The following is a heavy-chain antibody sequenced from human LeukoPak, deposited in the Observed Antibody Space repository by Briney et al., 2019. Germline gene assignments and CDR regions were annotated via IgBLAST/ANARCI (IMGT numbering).Heavy chain of an antibody. J-gene: IGHJ4*02. V-gene: IGHV3-23*01. D-gene: IGHD6-13*01. CDR2: ISSNGGNT. CDR1: GFTFSSYA. CDR3: AQAGYSSSWYEIYFDY. Sequence: GGSLRLSCAAFGFTFSSYAMSWVRQAPGKGLEWVSAISSNGGNTYYADSVKGRFTISRDNSKNTLYLQMNSLRAGDTAVYYCAQAGYSSSWYEIYFDYWGQGTLVTVSS.